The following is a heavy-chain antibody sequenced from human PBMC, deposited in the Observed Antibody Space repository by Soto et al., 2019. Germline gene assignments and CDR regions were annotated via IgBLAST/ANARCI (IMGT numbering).Heavy chain of an antibody. J-gene: IGHJ6*03. CDR1: EFPFSTYW. CDR3: VRGRGRHYMDV. V-gene: IGHV3-7*01. Sequence: EVQLVESGGGLVQPGGSLRLSCAASEFPFSTYWMYWVRQAPGKGPEWVASLRHDGKMEHYVDSVKGRFVVSRDNAHNSLFLQMNSLRGEDTAVYYCVRGRGRHYMDVWGKGTSVIVSS. CDR2: LRHDGKME.